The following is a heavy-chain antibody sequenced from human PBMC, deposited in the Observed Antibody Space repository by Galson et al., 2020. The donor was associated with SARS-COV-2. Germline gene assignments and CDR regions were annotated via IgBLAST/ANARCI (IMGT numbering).Heavy chain of an antibody. Sequence: SEPLSLPCAVPGYSISTTNYWGWVRQPPGKGLEWLGSIYPNGRTYYNPSLKSRVPISVDTSKNQFSLRLDSVTAADTALYYCERQSVNMIVVVTVPCGYFDHWGRGTLVTVSS. CDR2: IYPNGRT. V-gene: IGHV4-38-2*01. CDR3: ERQSVNMIVVVTVPCGYFDH. CDR1: GYSISTTNY. J-gene: IGHJ2*01. D-gene: IGHD3-22*01.